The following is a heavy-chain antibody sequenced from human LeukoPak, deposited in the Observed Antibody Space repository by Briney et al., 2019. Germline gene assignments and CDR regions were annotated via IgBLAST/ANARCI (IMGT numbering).Heavy chain of an antibody. D-gene: IGHD2-2*01. CDR2: ISGSGGST. Sequence: PGGSLRLSCAASGFTFSSYAMSWVRQAPGKGLEWVSAISGSGGSTYYADSVKGRFTISRDNSKNTLYLQMNSLRAEDTAVYYCAKPSSHLVPAAPSDAFDIWGQGTMVTVSS. J-gene: IGHJ3*02. CDR3: AKPSSHLVPAAPSDAFDI. CDR1: GFTFSSYA. V-gene: IGHV3-23*01.